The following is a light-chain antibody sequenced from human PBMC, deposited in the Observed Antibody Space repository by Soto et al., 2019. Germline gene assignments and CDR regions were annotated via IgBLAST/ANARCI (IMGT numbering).Light chain of an antibody. CDR3: QKYSSVPV. CDR1: QGIRNF. CDR2: AAS. V-gene: IGKV1-27*01. Sequence: DIQMTQSPPSLSASVGDRVTITCRASQGIRNFVAWYQQKPGKAPKLLIYAASTLQSGVPSRFSGSGSGTDFTLTINNLQPEDVATYSCQKYSSVPVFGPGTKVEIK. J-gene: IGKJ3*01.